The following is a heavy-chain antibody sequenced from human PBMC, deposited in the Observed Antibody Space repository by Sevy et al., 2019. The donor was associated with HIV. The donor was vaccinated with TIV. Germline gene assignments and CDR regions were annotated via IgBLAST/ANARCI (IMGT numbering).Heavy chain of an antibody. J-gene: IGHJ4*01. D-gene: IGHD4-4*01. Sequence: GGSLRLSCAASRLTFSNYAMSWVRQAPGKGLEWVSSLTGDGESRYYAASVKGRFTISRDNSKDSLSLVYLQMNNLRADDAAVYYCAKAGGDNSDYYFDYWGHGTLVTVSS. CDR2: LTGDGESR. CDR3: AKAGGDNSDYYFDY. CDR1: RLTFSNYA. V-gene: IGHV3-23*01.